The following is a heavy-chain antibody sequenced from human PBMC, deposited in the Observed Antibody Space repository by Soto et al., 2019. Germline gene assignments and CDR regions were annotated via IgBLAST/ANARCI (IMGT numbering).Heavy chain of an antibody. CDR3: ARAMTTVTTIDY. CDR2: IYHSGST. J-gene: IGHJ4*02. D-gene: IGHD4-17*01. V-gene: IGHV4-30-2*01. Sequence: SETLSLTSAVSGGSISSGGYSWSWIRQQPGKGLEWIGYIYHSGSTYYNPSLKSRVTISVDRSKNQFSLKLSSVTAADTAVYYCARAMTTVTTIDYWGQGTLVTVSS. CDR1: GGSISSGGYS.